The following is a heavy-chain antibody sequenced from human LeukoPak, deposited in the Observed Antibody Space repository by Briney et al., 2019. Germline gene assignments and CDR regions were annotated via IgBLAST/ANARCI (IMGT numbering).Heavy chain of an antibody. J-gene: IGHJ3*02. V-gene: IGHV3-7*01. CDR1: GFTFSDYY. Sequence: GGSLRLSCAASGFTFSDYYMSWIRQAPGKGLEWVATIKEDGSEKYYVDSVKGRFTISRDNAKNSLYLQMNSLRVEDTAIYYCARDPTEDGLDIWGQGTLVTVSS. CDR2: IKEDGSEK. CDR3: ARDPTEDGLDI.